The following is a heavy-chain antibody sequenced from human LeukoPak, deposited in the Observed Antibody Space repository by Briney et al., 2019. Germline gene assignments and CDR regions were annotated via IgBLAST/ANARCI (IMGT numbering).Heavy chain of an antibody. D-gene: IGHD4-23*01. CDR2: IDPNSGGT. Sequence: ASVKVSCKASGYTFTGYYMHWVRQAPGQGLEWMGWIDPNSGGTNYARKLQGRVTMTRDTSISTAYMELSRLRSDDTAVYYCARENKLDYGGNSNAFDIWGQGTMVTVSS. CDR1: GYTFTGYY. V-gene: IGHV1-2*02. J-gene: IGHJ3*02. CDR3: ARENKLDYGGNSNAFDI.